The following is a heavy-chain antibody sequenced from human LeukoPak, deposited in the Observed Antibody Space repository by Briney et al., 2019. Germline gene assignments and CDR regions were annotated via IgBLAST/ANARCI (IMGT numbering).Heavy chain of an antibody. CDR1: GFTFSDHY. D-gene: IGHD3-10*01. J-gene: IGHJ6*02. CDR2: ISISGETS. V-gene: IGHV3-11*04. Sequence: PGGSLRLSCAASGFTFSDHYMSWIRQAPGKGLEWLSHISISGETSYNADSVKGRFTISRDNAKNSLYLQMNSLRAEDTAVYYCARGRVTMVRGATHYYYYGMDVWGQGTTVTVSS. CDR3: ARGRVTMVRGATHYYYYGMDV.